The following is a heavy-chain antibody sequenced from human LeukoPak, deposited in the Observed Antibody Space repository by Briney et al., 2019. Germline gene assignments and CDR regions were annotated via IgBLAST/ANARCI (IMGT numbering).Heavy chain of an antibody. J-gene: IGHJ3*02. Sequence: SETLSLTCTVSGGSISSGGYYWSWIRQHPGKGLEWIGYIYYSGSTYYNPSLKSRVTISVDTSKNQFSLKLSSVTAADTAVYYCATQYSSSWYNAFDIWGQGTMVTVSS. D-gene: IGHD6-13*01. CDR1: GGSISSGGYY. CDR3: ATQYSSSWYNAFDI. CDR2: IYYSGST. V-gene: IGHV4-31*03.